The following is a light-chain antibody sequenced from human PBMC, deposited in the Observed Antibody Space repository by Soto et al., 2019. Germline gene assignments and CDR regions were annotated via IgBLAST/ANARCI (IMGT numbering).Light chain of an antibody. CDR2: EVD. Sequence: QSALTQPASVSGSPGQSITISCTGTSSDVGTYNLVSWYQQHPGRAPKLIIYEVDSRTSGISDRFSGSKSGNTASLTISGLQPEDEADYYCSSYTITSIRSVFGTGTKLTVL. CDR1: SSDVGTYNL. CDR3: SSYTITSIRSV. J-gene: IGLJ1*01. V-gene: IGLV2-14*02.